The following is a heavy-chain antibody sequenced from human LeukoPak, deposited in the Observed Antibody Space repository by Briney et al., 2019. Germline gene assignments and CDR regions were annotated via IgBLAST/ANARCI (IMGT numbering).Heavy chain of an antibody. V-gene: IGHV3-21*01. CDR2: ITSSCSYI. CDR3: ARDSAGPIDY. CDR1: GFTFSRYS. Sequence: GVSLRLSCAVSGFTFSRYSMNWVRQPPGKGLEWVSYITSSCSYIYYADLAKRRFTIYRDNDKNSLYLPMNSLRAEDTAVYYCARDSAGPIDYWGQGTLVTVSS. J-gene: IGHJ4*02. D-gene: IGHD6-13*01.